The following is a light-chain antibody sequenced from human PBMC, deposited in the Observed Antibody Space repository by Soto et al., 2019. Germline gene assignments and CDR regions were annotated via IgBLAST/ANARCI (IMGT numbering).Light chain of an antibody. V-gene: IGKV3-15*01. CDR1: QSVSRH. J-gene: IGKJ2*01. CDR2: NAS. CDR3: LQYSDWPPRYT. Sequence: EIVLTQSPATVSVSPGESATRSCRDSQSVSRHLAWYQQKPGQAPRVLIYNASTRATGIPATFSGSGSGTEFTLTISSLQSEDFAVYYCLQYSDWPPRYTFGQGTKLEIK.